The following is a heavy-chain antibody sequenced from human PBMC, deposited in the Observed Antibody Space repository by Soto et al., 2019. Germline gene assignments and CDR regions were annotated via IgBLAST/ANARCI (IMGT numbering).Heavy chain of an antibody. CDR3: ARTGGMDV. Sequence: QVQLQQWGAGLLKPSETLSLTCAVYGGSFSDYYWSWLRQTPEKGLEWIGEINHSGDTKYNPSLESRVTISVDTSKSQFSLKLTSVTAADTAVYYCARTGGMDVWGQGATVTVSS. J-gene: IGHJ6*02. V-gene: IGHV4-34*01. CDR2: INHSGDT. CDR1: GGSFSDYY.